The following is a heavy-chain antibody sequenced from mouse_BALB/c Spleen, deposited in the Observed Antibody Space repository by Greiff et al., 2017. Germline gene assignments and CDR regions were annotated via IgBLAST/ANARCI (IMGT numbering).Heavy chain of an antibody. D-gene: IGHD2-1*01. CDR1: GFAFSSYD. CDR2: ISSGGGST. V-gene: IGHV5-12-1*01. CDR3: ARQEVNPLAY. J-gene: IGHJ3*01. Sequence: EVMLVESGGGLVKPGGSLKLSCAASGFAFSSYDMSWVRQTPEKRLEWVAYISSGGGSTYYPDTVKGRFTISRDNAKNTLYLQMSSLKSEDTAMYYCARQEVNPLAYWGQGTLVTVSA.